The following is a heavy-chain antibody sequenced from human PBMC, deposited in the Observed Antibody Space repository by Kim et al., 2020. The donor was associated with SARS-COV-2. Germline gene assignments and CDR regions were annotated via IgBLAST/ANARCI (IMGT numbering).Heavy chain of an antibody. CDR1: GSTVSSNY. CDR3: ARASPYDRSGYWTPYYFDY. Sequence: GGSLRLSCAASGSTVSSNYMSWVRQAPGKGLEWVSVIYSGGSTYYADSVKGRFTISRHNSKNTLYLQMNSLRAEDTAVYYCARASPYDRSGYWTPYYFDYWGQGTLVTVSS. D-gene: IGHD3-22*01. CDR2: IYSGGST. J-gene: IGHJ4*02. V-gene: IGHV3-53*04.